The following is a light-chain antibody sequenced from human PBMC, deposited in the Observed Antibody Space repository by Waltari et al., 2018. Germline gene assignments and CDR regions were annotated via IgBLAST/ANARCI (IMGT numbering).Light chain of an antibody. CDR2: GAM. Sequence: EIVLPQSPGPLSLSPGERAPLTCRANQSLRVAYLAWYQQKSGQAPRPLIYGAMYRASDIPDRFSGSGSGTDFTLTISRLEPEDFAVYYCQQYDTSPATFGQGTKLEIK. V-gene: IGKV3-20*01. CDR3: QQYDTSPAT. J-gene: IGKJ2*01. CDR1: QSLRVAY.